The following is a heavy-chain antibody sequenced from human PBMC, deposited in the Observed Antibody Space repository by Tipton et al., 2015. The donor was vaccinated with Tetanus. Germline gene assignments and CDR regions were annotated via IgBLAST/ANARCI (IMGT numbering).Heavy chain of an antibody. V-gene: IGHV3-21*01. CDR3: ARVGISQNAYSYVYHGLDV. CDR1: GFIFSSYS. J-gene: IGHJ6*02. D-gene: IGHD5-18*01. Sequence: GSLRLSCEVSGFIFSSYSMNWVRQAPGKGLEWVASISSTTAYIYYADSLKGRFTISRDNSKNTLYLEMNSLRAEDTAVYYCARVGISQNAYSYVYHGLDVWGQGTTVTVSS. CDR2: ISSTTAYI.